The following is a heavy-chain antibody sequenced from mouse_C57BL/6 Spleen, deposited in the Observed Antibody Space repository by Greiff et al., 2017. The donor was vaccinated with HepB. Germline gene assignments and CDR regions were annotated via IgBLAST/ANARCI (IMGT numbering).Heavy chain of an antibody. CDR3: ARRGDSSGYGYAMDY. J-gene: IGHJ4*01. CDR1: GYTFTSYW. Sequence: QVQLQQPGAELVMPGASVKLSCKASGYTFTSYWMHWVKQRPGQGLEWIGELDPSDSYTNYNQKFKGKSTLTVDKSSSTAYMQLSSLTSEDSAVYYCARRGDSSGYGYAMDYWGQGTSGTVSS. D-gene: IGHD3-2*02. CDR2: LDPSDSYT. V-gene: IGHV1-69*01.